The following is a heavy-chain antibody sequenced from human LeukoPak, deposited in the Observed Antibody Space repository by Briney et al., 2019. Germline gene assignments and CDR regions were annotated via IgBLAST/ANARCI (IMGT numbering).Heavy chain of an antibody. V-gene: IGHV3-30-3*01. J-gene: IGHJ4*02. D-gene: IGHD5-18*01. Sequence: GGSLRLSCAASGFTFSNYAIHWVRQAPGKGLEWVTVISYDGSNKYYADSVKGRSTISRDNSKNTLYLQMNSLRAEDTAVYYCARDFSSAMVTLPFDYWGQGTLVTVSS. CDR2: ISYDGSNK. CDR1: GFTFSNYA. CDR3: ARDFSSAMVTLPFDY.